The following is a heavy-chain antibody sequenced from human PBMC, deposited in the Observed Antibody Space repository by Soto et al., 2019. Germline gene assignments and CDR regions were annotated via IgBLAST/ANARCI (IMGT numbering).Heavy chain of an antibody. V-gene: IGHV1-69*13. J-gene: IGHJ6*02. Sequence: GASVKVSCKASGGTFSSYAISWVRQAPGQGLEWMGGIIPIFGTANYAQKFQGRVTITADESTSTAYMELSSLRSEDTAVYYCARDLRTTVTTDYYYGMDVWGQGTKVTVYS. CDR3: ARDLRTTVTTDYYYGMDV. CDR2: IIPIFGTA. D-gene: IGHD4-17*01. CDR1: GGTFSSYA.